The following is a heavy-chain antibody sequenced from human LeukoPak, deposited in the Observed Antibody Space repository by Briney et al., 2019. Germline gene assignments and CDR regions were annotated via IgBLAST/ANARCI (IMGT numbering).Heavy chain of an antibody. J-gene: IGHJ4*02. D-gene: IGHD3-9*01. CDR2: ISYDVGKK. CDR3: ANLHYDILTGYIYYFDY. CDR1: GFTFSSYG. Sequence: GGSLRLSCAASGFTFSSYGMHWVRQAPGKGLEWVAVISYDVGKKYYADSVKGRFTISRDNSKNTLYLQMNSLRAEDTAVYYCANLHYDILTGYIYYFDYWGQGTLVTVSS. V-gene: IGHV3-30*18.